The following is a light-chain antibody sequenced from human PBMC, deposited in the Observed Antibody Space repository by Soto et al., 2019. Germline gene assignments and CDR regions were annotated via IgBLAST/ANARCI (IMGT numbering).Light chain of an antibody. CDR2: EAS. CDR3: QQRSQWPPIT. Sequence: EIVLTQSPATLSLSPGERATLSCRASQSISIYLAWYQQKHGQAPRLLIYEASKRATGTPARFSGSGSGTDVTLTINSLEPEDFAVYYCQQRSQWPPITFGGGTKVEIK. V-gene: IGKV3-11*01. CDR1: QSISIY. J-gene: IGKJ4*01.